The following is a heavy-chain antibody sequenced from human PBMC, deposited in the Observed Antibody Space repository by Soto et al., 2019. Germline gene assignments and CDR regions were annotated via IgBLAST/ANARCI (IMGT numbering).Heavy chain of an antibody. CDR2: IYPSDSDT. CDR3: ARGGNSYWYFDL. D-gene: IGHD2-21*02. Sequence: PGESLKISCKGSGYSFTSYWIGWVRQMPGKGLEWMGIIYPSDSDTRYSPSFEGQVTISVDKSTRTAYLHWSSLKASDTAMYYCARGGNSYWYFDLWGRGTLVTVSS. V-gene: IGHV5-51*01. CDR1: GYSFTSYW. J-gene: IGHJ2*01.